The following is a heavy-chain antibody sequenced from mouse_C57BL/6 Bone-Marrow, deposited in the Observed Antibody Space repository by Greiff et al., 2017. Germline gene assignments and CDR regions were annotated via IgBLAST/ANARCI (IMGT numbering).Heavy chain of an antibody. CDR2: INPYNGGT. CDR3: ARSWGLRLFAY. V-gene: IGHV1-19*01. J-gene: IGHJ3*01. Sequence: DVQLQESGPVLVKPGASVKMSCKASGYTFTDYYMNWVKQSHGKSLEWIGVINPYNGGTSYNQKFKGKATLTVDKSSSTAYMELNSLTSEDSAVYYCARSWGLRLFAYWGQGTLVTVSA. CDR1: GYTFTDYY. D-gene: IGHD2-4*01.